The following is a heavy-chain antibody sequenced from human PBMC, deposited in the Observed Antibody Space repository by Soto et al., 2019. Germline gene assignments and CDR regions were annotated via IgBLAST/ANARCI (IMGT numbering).Heavy chain of an antibody. J-gene: IGHJ3*02. Sequence: GGSLRLSCAASGFTFTSYSMNWVRQAPGKGLEWVSSIRSGSGYIYYGDSLKGRFTISRDNAKNLLSLQMNSLRAEDTAVYYCARYCSDGTCYSAFDIWGQGTMVTVSS. CDR3: ARYCSDGTCYSAFDI. D-gene: IGHD2-15*01. CDR1: GFTFTSYS. CDR2: IRSGSGYI. V-gene: IGHV3-21*06.